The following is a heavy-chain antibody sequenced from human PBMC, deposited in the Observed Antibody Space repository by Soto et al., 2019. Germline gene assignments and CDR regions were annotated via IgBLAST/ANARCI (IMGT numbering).Heavy chain of an antibody. D-gene: IGHD7-27*01. CDR3: ARDNILGAYFFDY. CDR2: IWYDGSNK. CDR1: GFTFSSYG. J-gene: IGHJ4*02. Sequence: GGSLRLSCAASGFTFSSYGIHWVRQAPGKGLEWVGIIWYDGSNKYYADSVKGRFTISRDSSKNTVYLQMDSLRVEDTAVYYCARDNILGAYFFDYWGQGA. V-gene: IGHV3-33*01.